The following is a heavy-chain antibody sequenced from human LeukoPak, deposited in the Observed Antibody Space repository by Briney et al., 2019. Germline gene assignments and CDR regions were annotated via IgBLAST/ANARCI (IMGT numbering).Heavy chain of an antibody. CDR1: GYSISSGYY. Sequence: SETLSLTCTVSGYSISSGYYWGWIRQPPGKGLEWIGSIYHSGSTYYNPSLKSRVTISVDTSKNQFSLKLSSVTAADTAVYFCARAVLRFLEGGCYMDVWGKGTTVTVSS. V-gene: IGHV4-38-2*02. J-gene: IGHJ6*03. CDR3: ARAVLRFLEGGCYMDV. D-gene: IGHD3-3*01. CDR2: IYHSGST.